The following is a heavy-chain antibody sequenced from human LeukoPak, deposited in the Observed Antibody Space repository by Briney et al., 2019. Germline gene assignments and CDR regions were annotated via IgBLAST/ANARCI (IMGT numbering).Heavy chain of an antibody. J-gene: IGHJ4*02. CDR1: GYTFTSYY. D-gene: IGHD6-19*01. Sequence: ASVKVSCKASGYTFTSYYIHWVRQAPGQGLEWMGIINPSGGSTSYAQKFQGRVTKTRDTSTSTVYMELSSLRSEDTAVYYCAREYSSGWYVDYWGQGTLVTVSS. CDR2: INPSGGST. V-gene: IGHV1-46*01. CDR3: AREYSSGWYVDY.